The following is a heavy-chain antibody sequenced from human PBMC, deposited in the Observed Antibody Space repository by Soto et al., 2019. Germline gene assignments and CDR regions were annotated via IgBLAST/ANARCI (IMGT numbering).Heavy chain of an antibody. D-gene: IGHD3-3*01. V-gene: IGHV3-23*01. CDR2: ISGSGGST. CDR3: AKGWDDFWSGYYIDDY. Sequence: EVQLLESGGGLVQPGGSLRLSCAASGFTFSSYAMSWVRPAPGKGLEWVSAISGSGGSTYYADSVKGRFTISRDNSKNTLYLQMNSLRAEDTAVYYCAKGWDDFWSGYYIDDYWGQGTLVTVSS. J-gene: IGHJ4*02. CDR1: GFTFSSYA.